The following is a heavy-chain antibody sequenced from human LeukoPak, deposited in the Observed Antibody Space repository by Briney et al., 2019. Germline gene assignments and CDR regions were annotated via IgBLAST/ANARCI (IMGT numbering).Heavy chain of an antibody. Sequence: ASVTVSFTASGYTFTSYGISWVRQAPGQGLEWMGWISAYNGNTNYAQKLQGRVTMTTDTSTSTAYMELRSLRSDDTAVYYCARRAVLRYCSGGSCYGMDVWGQGTTITVSS. CDR2: ISAYNGNT. CDR1: GYTFTSYG. V-gene: IGHV1-18*01. CDR3: ARRAVLRYCSGGSCYGMDV. D-gene: IGHD2-15*01. J-gene: IGHJ6*02.